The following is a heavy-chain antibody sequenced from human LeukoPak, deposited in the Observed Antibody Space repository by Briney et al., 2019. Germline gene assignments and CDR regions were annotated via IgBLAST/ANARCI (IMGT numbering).Heavy chain of an antibody. CDR1: GFTSSSYG. Sequence: GRSLRLSCAASGFTSSSYGMHWVRQAPGKGLEWVAVIWYDGSNKYNGDSVKGRFTISRDNSKNTLYLQMNSLRAEDTAVYYCARGGRCSGGSCFFPLNYWGQGTLVTVSS. CDR3: ARGGRCSGGSCFFPLNY. D-gene: IGHD2-15*01. J-gene: IGHJ4*02. CDR2: IWYDGSNK. V-gene: IGHV3-33*01.